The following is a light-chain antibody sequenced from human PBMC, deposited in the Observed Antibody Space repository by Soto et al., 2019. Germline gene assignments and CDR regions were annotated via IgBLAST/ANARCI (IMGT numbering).Light chain of an antibody. CDR3: QHYNSYSEA. V-gene: IGKV1-5*03. J-gene: IGKJ1*01. Sequence: DIRMTQSLSTLSGNEGDRVTITCRASQTISSWLAWYQQKPGKAPKLLIYKASTLKSGVPSRFSGSGSGTEFTLTISSLQPDDFATYYCQHYNSYSEAFGQGTKVDI. CDR2: KAS. CDR1: QTISSW.